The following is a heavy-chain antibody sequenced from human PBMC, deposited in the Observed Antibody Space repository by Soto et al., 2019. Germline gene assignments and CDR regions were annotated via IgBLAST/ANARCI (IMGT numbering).Heavy chain of an antibody. D-gene: IGHD5-12*01. Sequence: QVQLQESGPGLVKPSETLSLTCTVSGGSINNYYWSWIRQPPGKGLEWIGYIYYSGGTNYNPSLKSRVPKSQDKXNSQFSLKLSSVTAADTAVYYCARRYSGYDDAFDIWGQGTMVTVSS. CDR3: ARRYSGYDDAFDI. CDR2: IYYSGGT. V-gene: IGHV4-59*01. J-gene: IGHJ3*02. CDR1: GGSINNYY.